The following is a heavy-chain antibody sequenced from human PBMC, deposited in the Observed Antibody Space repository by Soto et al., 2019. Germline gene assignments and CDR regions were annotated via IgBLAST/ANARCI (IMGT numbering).Heavy chain of an antibody. Sequence: ASVKVSCKASGYTFNTYYLHWVRQAPGQGLEWMGIINPSGGSTRYAQQFQGRITMTTDTSTSTVYMELSSLRSEDAAVYYCARDSSMTLFGGSGFDYYYFYRMDVWGQGTTVTVSS. V-gene: IGHV1-46*02. J-gene: IGHJ6*02. CDR2: INPSGGST. CDR3: ARDSSMTLFGGSGFDYYYFYRMDV. CDR1: GYTFNTYY. D-gene: IGHD3-3*01.